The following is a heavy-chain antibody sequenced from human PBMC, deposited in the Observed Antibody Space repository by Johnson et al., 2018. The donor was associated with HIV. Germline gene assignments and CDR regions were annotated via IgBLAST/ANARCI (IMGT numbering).Heavy chain of an antibody. CDR2: IKSKTDGGTT. D-gene: IGHD3-22*01. CDR1: GFTFSDYY. J-gene: IGHJ3*02. Sequence: VQLVESGGGLVQPGGSLRLSCAASGFTFSDYYMSWIRQAPGKGLEWVGRIKSKTDGGTTDYAAPVKGRFTISRDDSKNTLYLQMNSRKTEDTAVYYCTTLREYYYDSRSDAFDIWGQGTMVTVSS. V-gene: IGHV3-15*01. CDR3: TTLREYYYDSRSDAFDI.